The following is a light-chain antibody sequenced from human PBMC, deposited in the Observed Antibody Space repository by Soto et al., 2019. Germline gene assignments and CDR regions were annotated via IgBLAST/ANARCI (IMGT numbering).Light chain of an antibody. V-gene: IGKV1-5*03. CDR1: QNVENY. J-gene: IGKJ1*01. CDR2: KAS. CDR3: QHYNSYSEA. Sequence: DIQMTQSPSTLSASLGDRVTITCRASQNVENYLSWYQQKPGKAPKLLIYKASGLESGVPSGFGGSGYGTEFTLTISSLQPDDFATYYCQHYNSYSEAFGQGTKVDI.